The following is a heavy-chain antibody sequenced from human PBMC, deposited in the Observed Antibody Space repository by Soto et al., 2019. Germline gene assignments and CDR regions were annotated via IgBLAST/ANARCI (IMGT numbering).Heavy chain of an antibody. V-gene: IGHV1-8*01. CDR2: MNPNSGNT. Sequence: QVQLVQSGAEVKKPGASVKVSCKASGYTFTSYDINWVRQATGQGLEWMGWMNPNSGNTGYAQKFQGRVTMTRNTSISTAYMELSSLRSEDTAVYYCARGQSPFDYRDYVSNNWFDPWGQGTLVTVSS. CDR3: ARGQSPFDYRDYVSNNWFDP. J-gene: IGHJ5*02. D-gene: IGHD4-17*01. CDR1: GYTFTSYD.